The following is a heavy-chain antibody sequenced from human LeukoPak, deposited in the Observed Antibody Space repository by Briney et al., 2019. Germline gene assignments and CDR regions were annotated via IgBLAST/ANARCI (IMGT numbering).Heavy chain of an antibody. Sequence: GGSLRLSCAASGFTFSSYSMNWVRQAPGKGLEWVSSISSSSSYIYYADSVKGRFTISRDNAKNSLYLQMNSLRAEDTAVYYCARDRGLNVPYYDILTGDYWGQGTLVTVSS. CDR2: ISSSSSYI. J-gene: IGHJ4*02. CDR1: GFTFSSYS. D-gene: IGHD3-9*01. CDR3: ARDRGLNVPYYDILTGDY. V-gene: IGHV3-21*01.